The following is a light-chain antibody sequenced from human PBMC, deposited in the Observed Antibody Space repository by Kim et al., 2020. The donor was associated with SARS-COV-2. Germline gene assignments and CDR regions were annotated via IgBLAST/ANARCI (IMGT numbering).Light chain of an antibody. CDR2: QDS. CDR1: KLGDKY. J-gene: IGLJ2*01. V-gene: IGLV3-1*01. CDR3: QAWDSSTVV. Sequence: VYPGQTASITCSGDKLGDKYACWYQQKPGQSPVLVIYQDSKRPSGIPERFSGSDSGNTATLTISGTQAMDEADYYCQAWDSSTVVFGGGTKLTVL.